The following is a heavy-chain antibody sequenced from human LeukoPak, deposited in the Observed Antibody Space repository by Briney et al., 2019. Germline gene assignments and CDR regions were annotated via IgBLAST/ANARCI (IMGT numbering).Heavy chain of an antibody. CDR3: ARVAYCGGDRYSLDYYYMDG. V-gene: IGHV3-74*01. CDR1: GFTLRNYW. Sequence: GGSLRLSCAASGFTLRNYWMHWVRQTPGKGLLWVSRINGDGTSATYAGSVKGRFTISRDNAKNTLYLQMNSLRAEDTAVYYCARVAYCGGDRYSLDYYYMDGWGKGTTVTVSS. D-gene: IGHD2-21*02. CDR2: INGDGTSA. J-gene: IGHJ6*03.